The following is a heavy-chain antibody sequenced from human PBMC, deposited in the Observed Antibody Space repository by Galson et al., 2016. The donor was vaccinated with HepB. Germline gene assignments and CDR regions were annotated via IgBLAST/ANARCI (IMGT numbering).Heavy chain of an antibody. CDR3: VSPDCLGDCYNVFPFHN. D-gene: IGHD2-21*02. V-gene: IGHV1-69*13. J-gene: IGHJ3*02. CDR2: FVPIFGTA. Sequence: SVKVSCKASGTTFNSYALSWVRQAPGQGLEWMGGFVPIFGTADYAQKFQDRLTITADESTTTVYMELSSLKSEDTALYYCVSPDCLGDCYNVFPFHNWGQGPQVIVSS. CDR1: GTTFNSYA.